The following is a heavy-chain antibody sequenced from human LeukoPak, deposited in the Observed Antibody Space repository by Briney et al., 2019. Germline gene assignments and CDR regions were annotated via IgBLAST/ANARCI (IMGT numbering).Heavy chain of an antibody. CDR2: INPNSGGT. CDR1: GYTFTGYY. CDR3: ARQSIAAAGTEYYYYYGMDV. V-gene: IGHV1-2*02. D-gene: IGHD6-13*01. J-gene: IGHJ6*02. Sequence: ASVKVSCKASGYTFTGYYMHWVRQAPGQGLEWMGWINPNSGGTNYAQKFQGRVTMTRDTSISTAYMELSRLRSDDTAVYYCARQSIAAAGTEYYYYYGMDVWGQGTTVTVSS.